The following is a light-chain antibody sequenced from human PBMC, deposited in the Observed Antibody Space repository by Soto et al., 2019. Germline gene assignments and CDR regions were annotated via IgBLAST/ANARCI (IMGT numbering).Light chain of an antibody. CDR1: QSVSSN. Sequence: EIVMTQSPATLSLSPGERATLSCRASQSVSSNLAWYQQKPGQAPRLLIYGASTRATGIPARFSGSGSGTEFTLTISSLQSEDFAVYYCQQYKNWPPMYTFGQGTKLEIK. V-gene: IGKV3-15*01. CDR3: QQYKNWPPMYT. J-gene: IGKJ2*01. CDR2: GAS.